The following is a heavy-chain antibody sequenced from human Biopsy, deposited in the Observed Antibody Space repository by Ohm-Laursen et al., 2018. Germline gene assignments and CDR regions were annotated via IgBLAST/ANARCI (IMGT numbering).Heavy chain of an antibody. J-gene: IGHJ3*02. Sequence: SETLSLTCTVSGDSIRNYYWSWIRQAAGKGLDWIGRIYPGGGTIYNPSLKSRVTMSVDTSKNHFSLNLNSVTAAGTAVYYCAGIVLGPTNDAFDIWGQGTMVTVSS. CDR2: IYPGGGT. V-gene: IGHV4-4*07. CDR1: GDSIRNYY. D-gene: IGHD1-26*01. CDR3: AGIVLGPTNDAFDI.